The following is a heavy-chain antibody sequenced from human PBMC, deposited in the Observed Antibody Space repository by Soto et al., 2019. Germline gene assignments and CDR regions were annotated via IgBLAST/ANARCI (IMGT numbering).Heavy chain of an antibody. CDR3: TTRRNVLRFLEWSSGMEV. CDR2: ISDDGSNK. Sequence: PGGSLRLSCAASGFTFSNYGMHWVRQAPGKGLEWVAFISDDGSNKYYADSMKGRFTMSRDNSKRTLYLQMSSLRVEETDVYYCTTRRNVLRFLEWSSGMEVWGQGTTVTVSS. V-gene: IGHV3-30*03. CDR1: GFTFSNYG. D-gene: IGHD3-3*01. J-gene: IGHJ6*02.